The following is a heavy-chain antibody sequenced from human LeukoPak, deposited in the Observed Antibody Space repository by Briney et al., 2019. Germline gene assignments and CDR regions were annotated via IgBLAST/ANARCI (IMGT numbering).Heavy chain of an antibody. CDR1: GGSISSGSYY. D-gene: IGHD5-12*01. J-gene: IGHJ4*02. CDR3: VRDRSGYDYDY. Sequence: SQTLSLTCTVSGGSISSGSYYWSWIRQPAGKGLEWIGRIYTSGSTNYNPSLKSRVTISVDTSKNQFSLKLSSVTAADTAVYYCVRDRSGYDYDYWGQGTLVTVSS. V-gene: IGHV4-61*02. CDR2: IYTSGST.